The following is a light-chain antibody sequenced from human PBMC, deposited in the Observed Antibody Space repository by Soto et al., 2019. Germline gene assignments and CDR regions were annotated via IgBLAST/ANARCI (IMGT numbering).Light chain of an antibody. V-gene: IGLV4-69*01. CDR2: LNSDGSH. CDR3: QTWGTGHVV. Sequence: PVLTQSPSASASLGASVKLTCTLSSGHSSYAIAWHQQQREKGPRYLMKLNSDGSHSKGDGIPDRFSGSSSGAERYLTISGLQSEDEADYYCQTWGTGHVVFGGGTKLTVL. J-gene: IGLJ2*01. CDR1: SGHSSYA.